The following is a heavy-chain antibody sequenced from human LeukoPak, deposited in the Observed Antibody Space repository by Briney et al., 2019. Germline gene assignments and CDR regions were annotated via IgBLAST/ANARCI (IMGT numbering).Heavy chain of an antibody. CDR3: ASGSWPKLRNGMDV. Sequence: ASVKVSCKASGYTFTSYDINWVRQATGRGLEWMGWMNPNSGNTGYAQKFQGRVTMTRNTSISTAYMELSSLRSEDTAVYYCASGSWPKLRNGMDVWGQGTTVTVSS. CDR1: GYTFTSYD. V-gene: IGHV1-8*01. D-gene: IGHD1-7*01. J-gene: IGHJ6*02. CDR2: MNPNSGNT.